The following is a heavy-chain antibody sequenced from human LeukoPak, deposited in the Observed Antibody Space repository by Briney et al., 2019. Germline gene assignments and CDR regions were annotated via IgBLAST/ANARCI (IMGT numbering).Heavy chain of an antibody. V-gene: IGHV5-51*01. CDR1: GYSFTSYW. CDR2: IYPGDSDT. J-gene: IGHJ3*02. CDR3: ARQVTMVRGNDAFDI. Sequence: GESLKISCKGSGYSFTSYWIGWVRQMPGKGLEWMGIIYPGDSDTRYSPSFQGQVTISADKSISTAYLQWSSLKASDTAMYYCARQVTMVRGNDAFDIWGQGTMVTVSS. D-gene: IGHD3-10*01.